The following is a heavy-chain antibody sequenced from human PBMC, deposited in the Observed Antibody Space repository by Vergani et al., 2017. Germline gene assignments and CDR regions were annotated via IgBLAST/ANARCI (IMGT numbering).Heavy chain of an antibody. CDR1: GFTLSNYA. CDR3: AKANPRNSGYDYLYYYHAMDV. CDR2: ISGSGGST. Sequence: VQLVESGGGVVQRGGSLRLSCATSGFTLSNYAMNWVRQAPGKGLEWVSGISGSGGSTYYAGSVKGRFTISRDSSKNTLYLQMNSLSAGDTAVYYCAKANPRNSGYDYLYYYHAMDVWGQGTTVTVSS. D-gene: IGHD5-12*01. V-gene: IGHV3-23*04. J-gene: IGHJ6*02.